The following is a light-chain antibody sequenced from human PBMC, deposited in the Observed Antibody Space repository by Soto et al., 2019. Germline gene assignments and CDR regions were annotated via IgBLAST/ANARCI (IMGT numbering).Light chain of an antibody. V-gene: IGKV3-11*01. CDR1: QSVSSY. J-gene: IGKJ4*01. CDR2: DAS. Sequence: EIVLTQSPATLSLSPGERAALSCRASQSVSSYLAWYKQKPGQAPRLLIYDASNRATGIPARFSGSGSGTDFPLPISSLEPEDFAVYYCQQRSNWPTFGGGTKVELK. CDR3: QQRSNWPT.